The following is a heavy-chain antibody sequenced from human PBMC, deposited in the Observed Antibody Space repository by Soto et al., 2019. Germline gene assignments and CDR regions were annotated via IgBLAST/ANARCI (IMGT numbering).Heavy chain of an antibody. D-gene: IGHD2-21*01. CDR1: GGSVTWDF. CDR2: IHYTGFP. Sequence: QVQLQESGPGLVKPSETMSLTGSVSGGSVTWDFWSWIRQPPGKGLEWIGYIHYTGFPIYSPSLNSRVTISVDTSKNQFSLKLTSVTAADTAMYYCTRHPPIARFANGLDVWGQGTTVIVSS. V-gene: IGHV4-59*08. CDR3: TRHPPIARFANGLDV. J-gene: IGHJ6*02.